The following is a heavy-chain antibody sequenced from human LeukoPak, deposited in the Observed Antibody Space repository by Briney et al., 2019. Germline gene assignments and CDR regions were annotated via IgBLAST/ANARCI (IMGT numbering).Heavy chain of an antibody. CDR3: ARARMIVEIDY. CDR2: ISYDGSNK. CDR1: GFTFRNYA. J-gene: IGHJ4*02. Sequence: GGSLRLSCVASGFTFRNYAMHWVRQAPGKGLEWVAVISYDGSNKYYADSVKGRFTISRDNSKNTLYLQMNSLRAEDTAVYYCARARMIVEIDYWGQGTLVTVSS. V-gene: IGHV3-30*19. D-gene: IGHD3-22*01.